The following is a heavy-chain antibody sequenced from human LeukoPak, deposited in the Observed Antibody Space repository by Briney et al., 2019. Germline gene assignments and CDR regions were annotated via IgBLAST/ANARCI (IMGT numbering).Heavy chain of an antibody. J-gene: IGHJ5*02. CDR3: ARRGYSRNWFDP. V-gene: IGHV4-34*01. Sequence: SETLSLTCAVYGGSFSGYYWSWIPQPPGKGLEWIGEINHSGSTNYNPSLKSRVTISVDTSKNQFSLKLSSVTAADTAVYYCARRGYSRNWFDPWGQGTLVTASS. CDR2: INHSGST. CDR1: GGSFSGYY. D-gene: IGHD6-13*01.